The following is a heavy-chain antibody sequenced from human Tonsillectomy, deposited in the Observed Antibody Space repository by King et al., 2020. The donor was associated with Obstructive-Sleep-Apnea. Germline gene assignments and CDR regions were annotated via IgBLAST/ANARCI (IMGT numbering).Heavy chain of an antibody. CDR1: GFSFSTSW. CDR3: ARGGN. D-gene: IGHD3-10*01. CDR2: IKEDGSQR. J-gene: IGHJ4*02. Sequence: VQLVESGGTWIQPGGSLRLSCAASGFSFSTSWMSWVRQAPGKGLEWVANIKEDGSQRDYVDSVKGRFTISRDNAKNSLFLQKNSLRAEDTAVYYCARGGNWGQGTLVTVSS. V-gene: IGHV3-7*01.